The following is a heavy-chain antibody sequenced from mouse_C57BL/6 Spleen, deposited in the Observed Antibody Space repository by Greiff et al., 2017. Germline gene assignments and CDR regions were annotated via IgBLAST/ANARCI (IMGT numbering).Heavy chain of an antibody. CDR3: TRKFDYYGSSFYAMDY. J-gene: IGHJ4*01. V-gene: IGHV6-6*01. CDR2: IRNKANNHAT. Sequence: DVKLQESGGGLVQPGGSMKLSCAASGFTFSDAWMDWVRQSPETGLEWVAEIRNKANNHATYYAESVKGRFTISRDDSKSSVYLQMNSLRAEDTGIYYCTRKFDYYGSSFYAMDYWGQGTSVTVSS. D-gene: IGHD1-1*01. CDR1: GFTFSDAW.